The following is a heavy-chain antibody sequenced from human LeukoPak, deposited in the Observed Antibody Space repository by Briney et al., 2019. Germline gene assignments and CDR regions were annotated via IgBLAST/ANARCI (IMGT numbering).Heavy chain of an antibody. V-gene: IGHV3-7*01. D-gene: IGHD3-3*01. Sequence: GGSLRLSCEASGFTFSDYWMSWVRQAPGKGLEWVANIKQDGSEEYYVDSVRGRFTISRDNAKNSLYLQMNSLRVDDTAVYYCARRSGLEYWGQGTLVTVSS. J-gene: IGHJ4*02. CDR3: ARRSGLEY. CDR2: IKQDGSEE. CDR1: GFTFSDYW.